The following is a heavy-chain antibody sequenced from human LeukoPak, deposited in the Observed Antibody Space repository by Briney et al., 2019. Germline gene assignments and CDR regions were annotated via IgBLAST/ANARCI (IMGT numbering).Heavy chain of an antibody. V-gene: IGHV3-23*01. D-gene: IGHD6-6*01. J-gene: IGHJ4*02. CDR2: ISGSGSSA. CDR1: GFTFSSYA. Sequence: GGSLRLSCAASGFTFSSYAMTWVRQAPGKGLEWVSAISGSGSSAYYADSVKGRFTISRDNSQNTLYPQMNSLRAEDTAVYYCANLRSPFDYWGQGTLVTVSS. CDR3: ANLRSPFDY.